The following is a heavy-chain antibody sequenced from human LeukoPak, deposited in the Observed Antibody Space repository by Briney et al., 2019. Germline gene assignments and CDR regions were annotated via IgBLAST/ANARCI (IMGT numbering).Heavy chain of an antibody. V-gene: IGHV3-23*01. CDR3: ASRQGLGWHYVN. D-gene: IGHD3-10*02. J-gene: IGHJ4*02. Sequence: GGSLRLSCAASGFTFSSYAMSWVRQAPGKGLEWVSGISDSGGSTNYADSVKGRFTVSRDNSKNTLYLQMNSLRAEDTAVYYCASRQGLGWHYVNWGQGTLVTVSS. CDR2: ISDSGGST. CDR1: GFTFSSYA.